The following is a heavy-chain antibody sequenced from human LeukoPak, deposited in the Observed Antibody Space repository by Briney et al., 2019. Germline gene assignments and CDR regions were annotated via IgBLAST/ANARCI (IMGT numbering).Heavy chain of an antibody. Sequence: GGPLRLSCAASGFTFSSYAMSWVRQAPGKGLEWVSAISGSGGSTYYADSVKGRFTISRDNSKNTLYLQMNSLRAEDTAVYYCAKSIQLWIMYSYFDYWGQGTLVTVSS. V-gene: IGHV3-23*01. CDR1: GFTFSSYA. D-gene: IGHD5-18*01. CDR3: AKSIQLWIMYSYFDY. CDR2: ISGSGGST. J-gene: IGHJ4*02.